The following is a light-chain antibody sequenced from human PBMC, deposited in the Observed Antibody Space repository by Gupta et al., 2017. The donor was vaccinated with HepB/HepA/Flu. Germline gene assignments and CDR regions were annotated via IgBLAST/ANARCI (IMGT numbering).Light chain of an antibody. Sequence: QSVLIQPPSASVAPGQTVTISCSGSTSNIGSNTVNWYQLLPGMAPRLLVYSNHQRPSGVPDRFFGSKSGTSASLAITGLQAEDEADYYCAAWDDSLNGLVFGGGTRLTVL. V-gene: IGLV1-44*01. CDR2: SNH. J-gene: IGLJ2*01. CDR1: TSNIGSNT. CDR3: AAWDDSLNGLV.